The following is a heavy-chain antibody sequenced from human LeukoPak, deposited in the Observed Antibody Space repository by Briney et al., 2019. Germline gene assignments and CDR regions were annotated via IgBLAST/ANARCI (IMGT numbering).Heavy chain of an antibody. CDR3: ARVRYFDWSPIDY. CDR1: GFTFSSYG. D-gene: IGHD3-9*01. J-gene: IGHJ4*02. V-gene: IGHV3-21*06. Sequence: GRSLRLSCAASGFTFSSYGMNWVRQAPGKGLEWVSSISSSSTYIYYADSVKGRFTISRDNAKNSVYLQMNSLRAEDTAVYYCARVRYFDWSPIDYWGQGTLVTVSS. CDR2: ISSSSTYI.